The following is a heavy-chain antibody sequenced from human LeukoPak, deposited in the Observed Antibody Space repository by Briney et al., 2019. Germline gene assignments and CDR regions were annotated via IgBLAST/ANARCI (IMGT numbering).Heavy chain of an antibody. V-gene: IGHV3-7*01. D-gene: IGHD1-26*01. CDR2: IKQDGYEK. J-gene: IGHJ4*02. CDR3: ARDKIVGPTTLDY. CDR1: GFTFSGYW. Sequence: GGSLRLSCAAPGFTFSGYWMSWVRQTPEKGLEWVANIKQDGYEKYYVDSVKGRFTISRDNAKNSLYLQMNSLRADDTAIYYCARDKIVGPTTLDYWGQGTLVTVSS.